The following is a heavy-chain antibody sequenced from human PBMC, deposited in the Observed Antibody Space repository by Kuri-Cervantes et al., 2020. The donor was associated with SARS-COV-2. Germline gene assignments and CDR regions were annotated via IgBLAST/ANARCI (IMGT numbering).Heavy chain of an antibody. CDR3: ARESKGVTIFGVVYNWFDP. J-gene: IGHJ5*02. D-gene: IGHD3-3*01. CDR1: GYTFTSYC. V-gene: IGHV1-46*01. CDR2: INPSGGSA. Sequence: ASVKVSCKASGYTFTSYCMHWVRQAPGQGLEWMGIINPSGGSASYAQKFQGRVTMTRDTSTSTVYMELSSLRSEDTAVYYCARESKGVTIFGVVYNWFDPWGQGTLVTVSS.